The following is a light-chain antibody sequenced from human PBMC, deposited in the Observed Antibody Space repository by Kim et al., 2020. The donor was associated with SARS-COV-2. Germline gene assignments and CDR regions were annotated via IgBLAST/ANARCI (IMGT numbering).Light chain of an antibody. CDR1: QSLNSSS. CDR2: RAS. Sequence: EVMLTQSPDTLSLSPGERATLSCRASQSLNSSSVACYQQSPGQPPRLIMFRASTRASGIPDRFSGTGSGTDFTLTISRLEPEDFAVYYCQQYATSVRTFGQGTKVDIK. V-gene: IGKV3-20*01. CDR3: QQYATSVRT. J-gene: IGKJ1*01.